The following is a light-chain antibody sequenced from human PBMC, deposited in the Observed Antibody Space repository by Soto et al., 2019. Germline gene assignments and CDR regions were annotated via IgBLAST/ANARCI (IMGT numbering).Light chain of an antibody. Sequence: DIQMTQSPYSLSASVGDRVAITCRASQNIGNYLNWYQQKPGKAPNLLISDASNIQSGAPSRFSGTVSGTDFTLTIRSLQPGDYATYFCQQSYRTPWTFGHGTKVDI. CDR2: DAS. J-gene: IGKJ1*01. V-gene: IGKV1-39*01. CDR1: QNIGNY. CDR3: QQSYRTPWT.